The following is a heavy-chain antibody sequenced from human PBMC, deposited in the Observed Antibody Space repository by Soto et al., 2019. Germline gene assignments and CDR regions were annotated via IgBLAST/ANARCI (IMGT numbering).Heavy chain of an antibody. J-gene: IGHJ6*03. V-gene: IGHV4-4*02. D-gene: IGHD6-13*01. CDR2: IYHSGST. CDR1: SGSISSSNW. CDR3: AKGIAAAGLGYYYMDV. Sequence: PSETLSLTCAVSSGSISSSNWWSWVRQPPGKGLEWIGEIYHSGSTNYNPSLKSRVTISVDKSKNQFSLKLSSVTAADTAVYYCAKGIAAAGLGYYYMDVWGKGTTVTVSS.